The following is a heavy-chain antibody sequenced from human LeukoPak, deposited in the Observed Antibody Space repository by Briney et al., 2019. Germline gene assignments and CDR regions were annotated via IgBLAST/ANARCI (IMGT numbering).Heavy chain of an antibody. J-gene: IGHJ5*02. CDR3: ARDEYYDILTGYSGFDP. Sequence: GASVKVSCKASGYTVTSYGISWVRQAPGQGLEWMGWISAYNGNTNYAKNLQGRVTMTTDKSTSTAYMELRSLRSDDTAVYYCARDEYYDILTGYSGFDPWGQGTLVTVSS. V-gene: IGHV1-18*01. D-gene: IGHD3-9*01. CDR2: ISAYNGNT. CDR1: GYTVTSYG.